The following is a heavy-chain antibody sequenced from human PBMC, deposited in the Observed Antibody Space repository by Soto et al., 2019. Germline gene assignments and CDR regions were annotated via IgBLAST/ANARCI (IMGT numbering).Heavy chain of an antibody. CDR2: IYYSGST. CDR3: AREVIAPAVNNWFDP. CDR1: GGSISSYY. V-gene: IGHV4-59*12. D-gene: IGHD6-13*01. Sequence: SETLSLTCTVSGGSISSYYWSWIREPPGKGLEWIGYIYYSGSTNYNPSLKSRLTISLDTSKNQFSLNLSSVTAADTAVYYCAREVIAPAVNNWFDPWGQGTLVTVSS. J-gene: IGHJ5*02.